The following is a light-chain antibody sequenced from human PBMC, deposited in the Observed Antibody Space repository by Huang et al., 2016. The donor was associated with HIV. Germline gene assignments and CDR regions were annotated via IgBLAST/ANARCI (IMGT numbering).Light chain of an antibody. Sequence: EIVLTQSPATLSLSPGERATLSCRASQSVSSYLAWYQQKPGQAPRLLIYDASNRATGIPARFRCSGSGTDFTLTISSLEPEDFAVYYCQQRSNWAPITFGGGTKVEIK. J-gene: IGKJ4*01. CDR2: DAS. V-gene: IGKV3-11*01. CDR1: QSVSSY. CDR3: QQRSNWAPIT.